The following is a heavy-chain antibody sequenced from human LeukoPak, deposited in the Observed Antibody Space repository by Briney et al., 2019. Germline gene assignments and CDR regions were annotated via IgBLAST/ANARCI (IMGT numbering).Heavy chain of an antibody. Sequence: PSETLSLTCTVSGGSISSYYWSWIRQPPGRGLEWIGNVYYSGSTIYNPSLKSRVTISVDTSKNHFSLNLTSVTAADTAVYYCARVQQQLGTYFDYWGQGTLVTVSS. D-gene: IGHD6-13*01. CDR1: GGSISSYY. J-gene: IGHJ4*02. V-gene: IGHV4-59*01. CDR3: ARVQQQLGTYFDY. CDR2: VYYSGST.